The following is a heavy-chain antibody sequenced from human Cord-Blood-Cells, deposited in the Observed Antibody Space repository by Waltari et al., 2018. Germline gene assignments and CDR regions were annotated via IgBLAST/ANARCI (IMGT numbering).Heavy chain of an antibody. CDR1: GGSISSISYY. V-gene: IGHV4-39*01. Sequence: QLQLQESGPGLVKPSETLSLPCTVSGGSISSISYYWGWILHTPGKGLEWIGSIYYSASTYYKPALKSRVTISVDTSKNQFSLKLSSVTAADTAVYYCASTRTYYDFWSGYYRYYFDYWGQGTLVTVSS. CDR3: ASTRTYYDFWSGYYRYYFDY. J-gene: IGHJ4*02. D-gene: IGHD3-3*01. CDR2: IYYSAST.